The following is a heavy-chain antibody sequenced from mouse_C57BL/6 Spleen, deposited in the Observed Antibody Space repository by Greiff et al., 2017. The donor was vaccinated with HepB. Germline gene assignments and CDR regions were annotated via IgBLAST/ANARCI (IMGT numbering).Heavy chain of an antibody. CDR2: IDPSDSYT. V-gene: IGHV1-50*01. Sequence: QVHVKQPGAELVKPGASVKLSCKASGYTFTSYWMQWVKQRPGQGLEWIGEIDPSDSYTNYNQKFKGKATLTVDTSSSTAYMPLSSLTSEDSAVYYCASTLGRGAYWGQGTLVTVSA. CDR1: GYTFTSYW. D-gene: IGHD4-1*01. CDR3: ASTLGRGAY. J-gene: IGHJ3*01.